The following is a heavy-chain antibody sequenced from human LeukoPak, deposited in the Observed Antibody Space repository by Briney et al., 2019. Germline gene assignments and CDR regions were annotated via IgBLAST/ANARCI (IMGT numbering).Heavy chain of an antibody. V-gene: IGHV4-59*08. D-gene: IGHD4-17*01. CDR1: GGSISSYY. Sequence: PSETLPLTCTVSGGSISSYYWSWIRQPPGKGLEWIGYIYYSGSTNYNPSLKSRVTISVDTSKNQFSLKLSSVTAADTAVYYCARTPSRHDYGDYSYYFDYWGQGTLVTVSS. CDR2: IYYSGST. J-gene: IGHJ4*02. CDR3: ARTPSRHDYGDYSYYFDY.